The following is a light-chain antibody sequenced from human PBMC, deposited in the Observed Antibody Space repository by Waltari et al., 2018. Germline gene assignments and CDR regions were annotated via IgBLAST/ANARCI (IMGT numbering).Light chain of an antibody. J-gene: IGKJ3*01. CDR3: QQLNSYPFT. Sequence: DIQLTQSPSFLSASVGDRVTITCRASQGISSYLAWYQQKPGKVPKLLIYAASTLQTGVPSRFSGSESGTEFTLTISSLQPEDFATYYCQQLNSYPFTFGPGTKVAIK. V-gene: IGKV1-9*01. CDR1: QGISSY. CDR2: AAS.